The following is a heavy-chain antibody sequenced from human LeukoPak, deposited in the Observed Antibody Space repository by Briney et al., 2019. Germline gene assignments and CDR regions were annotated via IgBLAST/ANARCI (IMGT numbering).Heavy chain of an antibody. Sequence: GGSLRLSSAASAFPFSTYSMNWVRQAPGKGLEWVSSISRGSSRRHYADSVKGRFTISRDNAKNSLYLQMNSLRAEDTAVYYCAADAEFDITASFDFWGQGTLVTVSS. V-gene: IGHV3-21*01. CDR3: AADAEFDITASFDF. CDR2: ISRGSSRR. J-gene: IGHJ4*02. D-gene: IGHD3-10*01. CDR1: AFPFSTYS.